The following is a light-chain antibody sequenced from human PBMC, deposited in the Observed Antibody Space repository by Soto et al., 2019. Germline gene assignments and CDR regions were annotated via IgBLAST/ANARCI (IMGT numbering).Light chain of an antibody. CDR1: QSVSSTY. V-gene: IGKV3-20*01. CDR2: GAS. Sequence: EIVLTQSPGTLPLSPGERATLSCRASQSVSSTYLAWYQQKPGQAPRLLIYGASSRATGIPDRFSGSRSGTDLTLTISRLAPEDFAVYYCQQYGSSPVTCGQGTKVEIK. CDR3: QQYGSSPVT. J-gene: IGKJ1*01.